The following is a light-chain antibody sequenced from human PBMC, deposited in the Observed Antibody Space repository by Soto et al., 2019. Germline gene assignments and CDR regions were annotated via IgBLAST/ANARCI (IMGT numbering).Light chain of an antibody. Sequence: QSVLTQPPSASGTPGQRVTISCSGSTSNIGRNTVSWYQQLPGTAPKLLIYSNNQRPSGVPDRFTGSKSGTSASLAISGLQSEDEADYYCAACDDSLTGFEVFGGGTKLTVL. CDR3: AACDDSLTGFEV. J-gene: IGLJ2*01. CDR1: TSNIGRNT. CDR2: SNN. V-gene: IGLV1-44*01.